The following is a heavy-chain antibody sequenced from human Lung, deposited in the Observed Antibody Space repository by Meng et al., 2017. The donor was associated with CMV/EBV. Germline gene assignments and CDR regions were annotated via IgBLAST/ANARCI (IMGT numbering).Heavy chain of an antibody. V-gene: IGHV3-30*04. CDR2: VSHHGRNK. J-gene: IGHJ4*02. CDR1: GFPFRSYA. CDR3: ARARATGTDTSSPDS. D-gene: IGHD6-13*01. Sequence: GESLKISCAASGFPFRSYAMHWVRQAPGKGLEWVAVVSHHGRNKYYADSVKGRFTISRDNSKNTLYLRMNSLRAEDSAVFYCARARATGTDTSSPDSWGQGXLVTVSS.